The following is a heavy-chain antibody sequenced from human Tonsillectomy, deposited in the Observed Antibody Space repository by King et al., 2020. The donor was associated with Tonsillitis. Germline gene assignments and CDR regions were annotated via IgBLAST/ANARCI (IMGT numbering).Heavy chain of an antibody. Sequence: VQLVESGGGLVKPGGSLRLSCAASGFTFSTYSMNWVRQAPGKGLEWVSSISGSSSYIYYADSVKGRFTISRDNAKSSLYLQMNSLRAEDTAVYYCARAWGGATIRYWYFDLWGRGTLVTVSS. CDR3: ARAWGGATIRYWYFDL. V-gene: IGHV3-21*01. CDR2: ISGSSSYI. CDR1: GFTFSTYS. J-gene: IGHJ2*01. D-gene: IGHD5-12*01.